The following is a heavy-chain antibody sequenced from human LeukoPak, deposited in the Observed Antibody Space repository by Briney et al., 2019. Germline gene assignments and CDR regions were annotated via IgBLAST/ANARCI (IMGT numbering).Heavy chain of an antibody. Sequence: PSETLSLTCAVYGGSFSGYYWSWIRQPPGKGLEWIGEINHSGSTNYNPSLKCRVTISVDTSKNQFSLKLSSVTAADTAVYYCAIRGYSYGWYFDYWGQGTLVTVSS. V-gene: IGHV4-34*01. D-gene: IGHD5-18*01. J-gene: IGHJ4*02. CDR1: GGSFSGYY. CDR3: AIRGYSYGWYFDY. CDR2: INHSGST.